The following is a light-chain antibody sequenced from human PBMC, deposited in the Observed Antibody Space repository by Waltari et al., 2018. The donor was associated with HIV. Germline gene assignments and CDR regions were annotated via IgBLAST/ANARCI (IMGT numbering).Light chain of an antibody. CDR1: ASSRQH. CDR3: QSADSSGTYWV. CDR2: TDN. Sequence: SHELTQSPSVSVSPRQTARITCPGDASSRQHAYWYQQKPGQAPVLVIYTDNERPSGIPERFSGSSSGTTVTLTISGVQAEDEADYYCQSADSSGTYWVFGGGTKLTVL. J-gene: IGLJ3*02. V-gene: IGLV3-25*03.